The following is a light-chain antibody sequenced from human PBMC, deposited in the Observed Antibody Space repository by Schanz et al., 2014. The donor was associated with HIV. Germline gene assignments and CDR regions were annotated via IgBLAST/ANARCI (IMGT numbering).Light chain of an antibody. CDR2: EVI. V-gene: IGLV2-14*01. CDR1: SSDVGGYNL. CDR3: TSYTISSTLV. J-gene: IGLJ2*01. Sequence: QSALTQPASVSGSPGQSITISCTGTSSDVGGYNLVSWYQQHPGQAPKLMIYEVIKRPSGVPDRFSGSKSGNTASLTISGLQAEDEADYYCTSYTISSTLVFGGGTKLTVL.